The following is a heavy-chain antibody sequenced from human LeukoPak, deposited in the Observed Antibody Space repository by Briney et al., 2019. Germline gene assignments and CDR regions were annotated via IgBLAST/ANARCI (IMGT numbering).Heavy chain of an antibody. D-gene: IGHD3-3*01. J-gene: IGHJ6*03. V-gene: IGHV1-69*05. Sequence: ASVKVSCKASGGTFSSYAISWVRQAPGQGLEWMGGIIPNFGTANYAQKFQGRVTTTTDESTSTAYMELSSLRSEDTAVYYCARVYLDDFYFYYYMDVWGKGTTVTVSS. CDR3: ARVYLDDFYFYYYMDV. CDR1: GGTFSSYA. CDR2: IIPNFGTA.